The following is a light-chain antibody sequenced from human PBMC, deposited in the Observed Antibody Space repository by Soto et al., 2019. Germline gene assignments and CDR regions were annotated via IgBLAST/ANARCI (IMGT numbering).Light chain of an antibody. J-gene: IGKJ1*01. CDR3: QQYYSFPGT. CDR1: QGISNH. CDR2: VAS. V-gene: IGKV1-27*01. Sequence: DIQMTPSPSSLSASVGDRARINCLESQGISNHLTWYQQKPGQVPKLLIYVASTLQSGVPSRFSGSGSGTDFTLTISCLQSEDFATYYCQQYYSFPGTFGQGTKVDI.